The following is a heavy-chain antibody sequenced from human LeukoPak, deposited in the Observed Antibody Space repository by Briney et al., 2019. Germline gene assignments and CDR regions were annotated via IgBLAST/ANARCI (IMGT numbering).Heavy chain of an antibody. CDR3: SRRGYEFSDLDN. CDR2: INPNNGDT. V-gene: IGHV1-2*02. D-gene: IGHD3/OR15-3a*01. J-gene: IGHJ4*02. Sequence: ASVKVSCKASGYTFTGYYMHWVRQAPGQGLEWMGWINPNNGDTNFAQKFQGRVAMTRDTSMNTVYMELSSLRSDDTAVYYCSRRGYEFSDLDNWGQGTLVTVSS. CDR1: GYTFTGYY.